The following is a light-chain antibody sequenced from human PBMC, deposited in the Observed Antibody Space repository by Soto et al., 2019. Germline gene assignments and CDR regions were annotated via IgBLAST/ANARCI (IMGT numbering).Light chain of an antibody. CDR1: QSVSSSY. Sequence: ESGLTQSPGTLALSPGERATLSCRASQSVSSSYLAWYQQKPGQAPRLLIYGASSRATGIPDRFSGSGSGTDFTLTISRLEPFVNAAYSSQLYTLSLPTF. CDR3: QLYTLSLPT. J-gene: IGKJ5*01. CDR2: GAS. V-gene: IGKV3-20*01.